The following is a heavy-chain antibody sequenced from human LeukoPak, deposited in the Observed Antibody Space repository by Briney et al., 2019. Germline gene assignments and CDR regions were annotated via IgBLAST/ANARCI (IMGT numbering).Heavy chain of an antibody. Sequence: GGSLRLSCSASGFTFSSYWMSWVRQAPGKGLEWVANIKQDGSESYYVDSVKGRFTFSRDNAKNSLYLQINSLRAEDTAVYYCARLGEKADFDYWGQGTLVTVSS. CDR1: GFTFSSYW. D-gene: IGHD3-16*01. J-gene: IGHJ4*02. CDR3: ARLGEKADFDY. V-gene: IGHV3-7*01. CDR2: IKQDGSES.